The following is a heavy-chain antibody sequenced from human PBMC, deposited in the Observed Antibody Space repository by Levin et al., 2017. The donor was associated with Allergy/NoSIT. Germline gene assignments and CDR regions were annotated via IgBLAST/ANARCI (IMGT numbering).Heavy chain of an antibody. J-gene: IGHJ6*02. CDR2: IWYDGSNK. CDR1: GFTFSSYG. Sequence: PGGSLRLSCAASGFTFSSYGMHWVRQAPGKGLEWVAVIWYDGSNKYYADSVKGRFTISRDNSKNTLYLQMNSLRAEDTAVYYCARDKMVRGEGDGDYGMDVWGQGTTVTVSS. CDR3: ARDKMVRGEGDGDYGMDV. D-gene: IGHD3-10*01. V-gene: IGHV3-33*01.